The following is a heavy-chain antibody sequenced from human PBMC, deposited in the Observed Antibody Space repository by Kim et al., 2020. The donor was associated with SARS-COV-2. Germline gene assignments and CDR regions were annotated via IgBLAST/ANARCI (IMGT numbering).Heavy chain of an antibody. D-gene: IGHD4-17*01. CDR1: GFDIADNY. Sequence: GGSLRLSCVASGFDIADNYMSWVRQAPGKGPEWVAVVYDDGKSDYADSVKGRFTISRDDSKNMIFLQMDSLRTDDTAAYYCTRMDFGDDNWGQGTRVSVS. CDR3: TRMDFGDDN. V-gene: IGHV3-53*01. CDR2: VYDDGKS. J-gene: IGHJ4*02.